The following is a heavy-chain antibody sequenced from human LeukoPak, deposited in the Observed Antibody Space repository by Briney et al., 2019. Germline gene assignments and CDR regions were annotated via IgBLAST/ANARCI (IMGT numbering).Heavy chain of an antibody. D-gene: IGHD3-10*01. CDR1: GDSISSTSYY. CDR3: ASRVYGLGSFNY. Sequence: PSETLSLTCTVSGDSISSTSYYWDWIRQSPGKGLEWIGSIYNSGTTYYNPSLKSRVTISVDTSKNQFSLKVSSVTAADTAVYYCASRVYGLGSFNYWGQGTLVTVSS. CDR2: IYNSGTT. V-gene: IGHV4-39*01. J-gene: IGHJ4*01.